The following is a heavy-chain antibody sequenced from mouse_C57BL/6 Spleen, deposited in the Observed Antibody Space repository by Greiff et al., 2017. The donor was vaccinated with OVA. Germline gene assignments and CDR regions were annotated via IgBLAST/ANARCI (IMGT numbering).Heavy chain of an antibody. CDR1: GYTFTDYE. Sequence: VKLQESGAELVRPGASVTLSCKASGYTFTDYEMHWVKQTPVHGLEWIGAIDPETGGTAYNQKFKGKAILTADKSSSTAYMELRSLTSEDSAVYYCTIYYDFFFDYWGQGTTLTVSS. D-gene: IGHD2-4*01. J-gene: IGHJ2*01. CDR3: TIYYDFFFDY. CDR2: IDPETGGT. V-gene: IGHV1-15*01.